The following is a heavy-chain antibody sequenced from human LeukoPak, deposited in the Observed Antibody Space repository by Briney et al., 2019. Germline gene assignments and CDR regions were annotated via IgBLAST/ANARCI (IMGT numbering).Heavy chain of an antibody. V-gene: IGHV4-59*01. D-gene: IGHD6-13*01. CDR1: GGSISSYY. Sequence: PSETLSLTCTVSGGSISSYYWSWIRQPPGKGLEWIGYIYYSGSTNYNPSLKSRVTISVDTSKNQFSLKLSSVTAADTAVYYCARGTAAAGYDYYYYYYMDVWGKGTTVTVSS. CDR3: ARGTAAAGYDYYYYYYMDV. J-gene: IGHJ6*03. CDR2: IYYSGST.